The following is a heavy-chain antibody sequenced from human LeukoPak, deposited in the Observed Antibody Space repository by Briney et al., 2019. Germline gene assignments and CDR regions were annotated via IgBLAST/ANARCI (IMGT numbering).Heavy chain of an antibody. D-gene: IGHD6-19*01. CDR1: GGSINNYKW. V-gene: IGHV4-4*02. CDR3: ARGFWAVAGKNVVDY. J-gene: IGHJ4*02. Sequence: SETLSLTCAVSGGSINNYKWWSWIRQSPGKGLEWLGEIFYTGSPNYNPSFKSRVTISVDTSKNQFSLKLSSVTAADTAVYYCARGFWAVAGKNVVDYWGQGTLVTVSS. CDR2: IFYTGSP.